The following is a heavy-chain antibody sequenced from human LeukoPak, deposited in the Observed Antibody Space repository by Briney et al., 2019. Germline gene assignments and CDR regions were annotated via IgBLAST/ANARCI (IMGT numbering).Heavy chain of an antibody. CDR3: ARDTLSGYSSGWYGENRFDP. V-gene: IGHV1-18*01. J-gene: IGHJ5*02. CDR2: ISAYNGNT. Sequence: ASVKVSCKASGYTFTSYGISWVRQAPGQGLEWMGWISAYNGNTNYAQKLQGRVTMTTDTSTSTAYMELRSLRSDDTAVYYCARDTLSGYSSGWYGENRFDPWGQGTLVTVSS. D-gene: IGHD6-19*01. CDR1: GYTFTSYG.